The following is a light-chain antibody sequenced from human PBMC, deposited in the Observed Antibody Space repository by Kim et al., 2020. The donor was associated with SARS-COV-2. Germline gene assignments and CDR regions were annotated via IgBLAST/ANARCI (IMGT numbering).Light chain of an antibody. Sequence: QSALTQPPSASGSPGQSVTISCTGTCRDIGGHNYVSWYQLHPGKAPKSLLYEVDKRPSGVPDRFSGSKSGNTASLTISGLQADDEAEYYCSSYAGNNKYVFGTGTKVTVL. CDR2: EVD. J-gene: IGLJ1*01. CDR1: CRDIGGHNY. V-gene: IGLV2-8*01. CDR3: SSYAGNNKYV.